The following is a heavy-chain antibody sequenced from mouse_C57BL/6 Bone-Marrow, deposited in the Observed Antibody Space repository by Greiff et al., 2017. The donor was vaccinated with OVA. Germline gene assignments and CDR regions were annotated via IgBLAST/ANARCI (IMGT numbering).Heavy chain of an antibody. V-gene: IGHV1-18*01. CDR2: INPNNGGT. D-gene: IGHD2-3*01. J-gene: IGHJ4*01. CDR3: ARVAYDPYAVDY. Sequence: EVQLQQSGPELVKPGASVKIPCKASGYTFTDYNMDWVKQSHGKSLEWIGDINPNNGGTIYNQKFKGKATLTVGKYSTRAYMELRSLTSEDTAVYYCARVAYDPYAVDYWGQGTSVTVSS. CDR1: GYTFTDYN.